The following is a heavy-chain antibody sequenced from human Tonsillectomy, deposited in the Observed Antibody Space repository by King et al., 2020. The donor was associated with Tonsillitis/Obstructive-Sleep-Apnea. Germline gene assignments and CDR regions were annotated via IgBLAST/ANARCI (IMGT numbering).Heavy chain of an antibody. V-gene: IGHV4-4*07. D-gene: IGHD4-11*01. Sequence: VQLQESGPGLVKPSETLSLTCTVSGGSISSYYWSWIRQPAGKGLEWIGRIYTSGITNYNPSLKSRVTMSVDTSKNQFSLKLSSVTAADTAVYYCARDFADYKSDWFDPWGQGTLVTVSS. CDR2: IYTSGIT. J-gene: IGHJ5*02. CDR1: GGSISSYY. CDR3: ARDFADYKSDWFDP.